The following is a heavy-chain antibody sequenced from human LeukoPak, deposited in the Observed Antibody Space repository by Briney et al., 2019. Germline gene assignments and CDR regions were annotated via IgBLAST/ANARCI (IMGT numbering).Heavy chain of an antibody. D-gene: IGHD3-10*01. CDR1: GFTFNNYA. Sequence: GGSLRLSCAASGFTFNNYAMHWVRQAPGKGLEWAAIISYDGSNKYYADSVKGRYTISRDNSKNTLYLQMDSLRVEDTAVYYCARDRYYGSGSFPYDYYGMDVWGQGTTVTVSS. CDR3: ARDRYYGSGSFPYDYYGMDV. J-gene: IGHJ6*02. V-gene: IGHV3-30-3*01. CDR2: ISYDGSNK.